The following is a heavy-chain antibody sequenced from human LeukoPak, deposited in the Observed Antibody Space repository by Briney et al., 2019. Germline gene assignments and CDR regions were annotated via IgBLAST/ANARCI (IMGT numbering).Heavy chain of an antibody. J-gene: IGHJ4*02. CDR3: ARGKPSSVAPN. CDR2: INPSGGST. D-gene: IGHD3-22*01. V-gene: IGHV1-46*01. CDR1: GYTFTSYG. Sequence: ASVKVSCKASGYTFTSYGISWVRQAPGQGLEWMGVINPSGGSTSYAQKFQGRVTMTRDTSTSTVYMEVSSLTSEDTAVYYCARGKPSSVAPNWGQGTLVTVSS.